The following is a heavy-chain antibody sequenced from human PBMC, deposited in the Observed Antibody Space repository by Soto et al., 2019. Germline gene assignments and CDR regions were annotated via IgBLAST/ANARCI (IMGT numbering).Heavy chain of an antibody. Sequence: QVQLVESGGGLVKPGGSLRLSCAASGFTFSDYYMSWIRQAPGKGLEWVSYISSSGSTIYYADSVKGRFTISRDNAKNSLYLQMNSLRAEDTAAYYCARRANITIFGVVHPVFDYWGQGTLVTVSS. V-gene: IGHV3-11*01. D-gene: IGHD3-3*01. J-gene: IGHJ4*02. CDR2: ISSSGSTI. CDR1: GFTFSDYY. CDR3: ARRANITIFGVVHPVFDY.